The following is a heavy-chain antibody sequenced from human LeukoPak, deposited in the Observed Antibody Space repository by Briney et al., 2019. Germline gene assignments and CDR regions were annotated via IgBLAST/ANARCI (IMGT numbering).Heavy chain of an antibody. D-gene: IGHD5-12*01. V-gene: IGHV4-59*01. CDR1: GGSISSYY. CDR2: IYYSGST. CDR3: ASARRRGSYYYYYYYMDV. J-gene: IGHJ6*03. Sequence: PSETLSLTCTVSGGSISSYYWSWIRQPPGKGLEWIGYIYYSGSTNYNPSLKSRVTISVDTSKNQFSLKLSSVTAADTAVYYCASARRRGSYYYYYYYMDVWGKGTMVTVSS.